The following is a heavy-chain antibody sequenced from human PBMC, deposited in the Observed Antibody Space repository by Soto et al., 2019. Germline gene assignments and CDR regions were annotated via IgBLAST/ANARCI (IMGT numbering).Heavy chain of an antibody. Sequence: QLQLQESGPGLVKPSETLSLTCTVSGGSISSSSYYWGWIRQPPGKGLEWIGSIYYSGSTYYNPSLKSRATISVDTSKNQFSLKLSSVTAADTAVYYCARSTITIFGVVTPYCDYWGQGTLVTVSS. CDR2: IYYSGST. CDR3: ARSTITIFGVVTPYCDY. J-gene: IGHJ4*02. V-gene: IGHV4-39*01. D-gene: IGHD3-3*01. CDR1: GGSISSSSYY.